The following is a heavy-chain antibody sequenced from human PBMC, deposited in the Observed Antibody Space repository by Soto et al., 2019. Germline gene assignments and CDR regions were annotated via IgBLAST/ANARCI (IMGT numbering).Heavy chain of an antibody. Sequence: VASVKVSCKPSGYTFINYGITWVRQAPGQGLEWMGWISGYYGNTNYAPKLQGRVTMTRDTSTSTVYMELRSLRSDDTAVYYCARDRGRSCNGGTCPFECWGEGNMVSVSA. V-gene: IGHV1-18*01. D-gene: IGHD2-15*01. J-gene: IGHJ4*02. CDR3: ARDRGRSCNGGTCPFEC. CDR1: GYTFINYG. CDR2: ISGYYGNT.